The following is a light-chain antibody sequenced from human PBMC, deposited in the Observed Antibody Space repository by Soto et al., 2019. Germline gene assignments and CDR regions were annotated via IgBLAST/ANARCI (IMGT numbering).Light chain of an antibody. Sequence: EIVMSQSPATLSVSTGERATLSCRASQSVSSNVAWYQQKPGQAPRLLIYSVSTRATGIPARFSGSGSGTEFTLTVSSLQPEDFATYYCLQDHDDSWTFGQGTKVDI. CDR2: SVS. CDR1: QSVSSN. J-gene: IGKJ1*01. V-gene: IGKV3-15*01. CDR3: LQDHDDSWT.